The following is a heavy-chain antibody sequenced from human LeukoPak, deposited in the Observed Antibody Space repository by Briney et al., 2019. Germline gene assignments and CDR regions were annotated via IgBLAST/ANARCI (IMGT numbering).Heavy chain of an antibody. CDR3: AKGAGPPWFDP. CDR1: GGAINSGSHY. J-gene: IGHJ5*02. V-gene: IGHV4-61*02. CDR2: IYTSGTT. Sequence: SQTLSLTCTVSGGAINSGSHYWSWIRQSAGKGLEWIGRIYTSGTTNSNPSLKSRVTISVDTSKNQFSLKLSSVTAADTAVYYCAKGAGPPWFDPWGQGTLVTVSS. D-gene: IGHD6-19*01.